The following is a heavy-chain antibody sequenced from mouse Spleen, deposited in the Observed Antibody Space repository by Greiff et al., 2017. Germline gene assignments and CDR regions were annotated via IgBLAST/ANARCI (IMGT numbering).Heavy chain of an antibody. Sequence: QVQLQQPGAELVMPGASVKLSCKASGYTFTSYWMHWVKQRPGQGLEWIGEIDPSDSYTNYNQKFKGKATLTVDKSSSTAYMQLSSLTSEDSAVYYCARENDRYGGWFAYWGQGTLVTVSA. V-gene: IGHV1-69*01. D-gene: IGHD2-14*01. CDR2: IDPSDSYT. J-gene: IGHJ3*01. CDR1: GYTFTSYW. CDR3: ARENDRYGGWFAY.